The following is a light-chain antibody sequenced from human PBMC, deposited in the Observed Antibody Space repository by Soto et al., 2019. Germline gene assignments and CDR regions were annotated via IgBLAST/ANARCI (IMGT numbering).Light chain of an antibody. CDR3: QQYDSYWT. CDR2: DAS. Sequence: DIQMTQSPSTLSASVGDRVTITCRASQSISSWLAWYQQKPGKAPKLLIYDASSLESGVPSRFSGSGSVTEFTLTISSLQPDDFATYYCQQYDSYWTFGQGTKVE. J-gene: IGKJ1*01. V-gene: IGKV1-5*01. CDR1: QSISSW.